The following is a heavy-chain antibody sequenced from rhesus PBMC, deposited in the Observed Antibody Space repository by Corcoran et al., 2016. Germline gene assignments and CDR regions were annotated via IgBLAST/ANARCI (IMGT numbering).Heavy chain of an antibody. CDR2: ISGSSGST. D-gene: IGHD6-13*01. J-gene: IGHJ6*01. CDR3: ARREYSSWSGYYGLDS. CDR1: GGSISSSNW. V-gene: IGHV4-65*01. Sequence: QVQLQESGPGLVKPSETLSLTCAVSGGSISSSNWWSWIRQPPGKGLEWIVYISGSSGSTYYNPSLMSLVTISTDTSKNQFSLKLSCVTAADTAVYYCARREYSSWSGYYGLDSWGQGVVVTVSS.